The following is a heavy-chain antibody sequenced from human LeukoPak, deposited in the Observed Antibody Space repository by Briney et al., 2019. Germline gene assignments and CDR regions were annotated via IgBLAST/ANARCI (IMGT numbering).Heavy chain of an antibody. CDR1: GFTVSGNY. V-gene: IGHV3-53*01. D-gene: IGHD3-10*01. CDR2: VYTDGNI. CDR3: AKGKFGDPLNY. J-gene: IGHJ4*02. Sequence: GGSLRLSCTASGFTVSGNYMNWVRQAPGKGLEWVSVVYTDGNIYYADSVKGRFTISKDNSKNTVDLLMNSVRAEDTALYYCAKGKFGDPLNYWGRGTLVTVSS.